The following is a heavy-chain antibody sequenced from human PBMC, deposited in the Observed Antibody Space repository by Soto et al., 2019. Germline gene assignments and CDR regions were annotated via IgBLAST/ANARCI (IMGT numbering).Heavy chain of an antibody. CDR1: GFTFGDYA. D-gene: IGHD4-17*01. CDR3: TRGEATVTTTFDY. CDR2: IRSKAYGGTT. V-gene: IGHV3-49*03. Sequence: GGSLRLSCTASGFTFGDYAMSWFRQAPGKGLEWVGFIRSKAYGGTTEYAASVKGRFTISRDDSKSIAYLQMNSLKTEDTAVYYCTRGEATVTTTFDYWGQGTLVTVSS. J-gene: IGHJ4*02.